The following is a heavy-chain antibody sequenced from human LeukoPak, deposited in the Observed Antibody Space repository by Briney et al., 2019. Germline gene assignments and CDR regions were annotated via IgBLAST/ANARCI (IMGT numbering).Heavy chain of an antibody. Sequence: PGGSLRLSCADSGFTFSSYAMSWVRQAPGKGLEWVSAISGSGGSTFYTDSVKGRFTISRDNSKNTLYLQMNSLRAEDTAVYYCAKDLKGYYGSGSYPHWGQGTLVTAST. J-gene: IGHJ4*02. CDR3: AKDLKGYYGSGSYPH. D-gene: IGHD3-10*01. V-gene: IGHV3-23*01. CDR2: ISGSGGST. CDR1: GFTFSSYA.